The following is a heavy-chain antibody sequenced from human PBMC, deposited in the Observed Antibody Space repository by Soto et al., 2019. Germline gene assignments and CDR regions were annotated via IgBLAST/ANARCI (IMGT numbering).Heavy chain of an antibody. V-gene: IGHV3-30-3*01. Sequence: QVQLVESGGGVVQPGRSLRLSCAASGFTFSSYAMHWVRRAPGKGLEWVAVISYDGSNKYYADSVKGRFTISRDNSKNTLYLQMNSLRAEDTAVYYCARDAMHKYSSSKGGGYFDYWGQGTLVTVSS. CDR3: ARDAMHKYSSSKGGGYFDY. CDR1: GFTFSSYA. J-gene: IGHJ4*02. D-gene: IGHD6-6*01. CDR2: ISYDGSNK.